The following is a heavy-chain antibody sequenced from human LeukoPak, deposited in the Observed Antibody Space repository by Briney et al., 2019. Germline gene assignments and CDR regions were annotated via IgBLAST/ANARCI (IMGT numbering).Heavy chain of an antibody. J-gene: IGHJ4*02. D-gene: IGHD6-13*01. Sequence: GGSLRLSCAASGFTFSSSGMSWVRQAPGMGLEWVSAISGSGGSTYYADSVKGRFTISRDNSKNTLYLQMNSLRAEDTAVYYCARDAGSSSWYYFDYWGQGTLVTVSS. V-gene: IGHV3-23*01. CDR1: GFTFSSSG. CDR2: ISGSGGST. CDR3: ARDAGSSSWYYFDY.